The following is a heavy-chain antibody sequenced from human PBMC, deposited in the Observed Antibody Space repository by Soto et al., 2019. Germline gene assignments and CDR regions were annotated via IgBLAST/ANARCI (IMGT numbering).Heavy chain of an antibody. D-gene: IGHD3-3*01. Sequence: EVQLVESGGALAQPGGSLRLSCAASGFTFSGQWMSWVRQAPGKGLEWVAKIKQDGSEKYYVDSVEGRFTISRDNAKNSLFLQMNNLRAEDTAVYHCATETWWIFVYWGQGTLVTVSS. J-gene: IGHJ4*02. V-gene: IGHV3-7*05. CDR3: ATETWWIFVY. CDR2: IKQDGSEK. CDR1: GFTFSGQW.